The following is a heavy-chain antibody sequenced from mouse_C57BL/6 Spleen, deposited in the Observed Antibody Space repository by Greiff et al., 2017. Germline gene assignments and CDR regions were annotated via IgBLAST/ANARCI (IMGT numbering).Heavy chain of an antibody. CDR3: AREGYYGSGGFAY. Sequence: VQLQQPGAELVRPGSSVKLSCKASGYTFTSYWMHWVKQRPIQGLEWIGNIDPSDSETHYNQKFKDKATLTVDKSSSTAYMQRSSLTSEDSAVYYCAREGYYGSGGFAYWGQGTLVTVSA. D-gene: IGHD1-1*01. J-gene: IGHJ3*01. CDR1: GYTFTSYW. CDR2: IDPSDSET. V-gene: IGHV1-52*01.